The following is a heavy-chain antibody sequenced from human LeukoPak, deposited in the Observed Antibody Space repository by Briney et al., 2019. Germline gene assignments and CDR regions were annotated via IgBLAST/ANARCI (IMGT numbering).Heavy chain of an antibody. D-gene: IGHD2-21*02. Sequence: GGSLRLSCAASEFTFSDYSMNWVRQAPGKGLEWVASISSSSRYIYYADSVKGRFTISRDNSKNTLYLQMNSLRAEDTAVYYCAKGPHIVVVTATHDAFDIWGQGTMVTVSS. CDR1: EFTFSDYS. CDR3: AKGPHIVVVTATHDAFDI. CDR2: ISSSSRYI. V-gene: IGHV3-21*01. J-gene: IGHJ3*02.